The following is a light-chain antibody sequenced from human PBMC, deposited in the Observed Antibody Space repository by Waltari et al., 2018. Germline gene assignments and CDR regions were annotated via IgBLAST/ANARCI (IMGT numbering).Light chain of an antibody. J-gene: IGKJ4*01. CDR1: QDISRW. V-gene: IGKV1-12*01. Sequence: DIQMTQSPSSVSASVGDRLIITCRASQDISRWLAWYQQTPGKAPKFLIYDASTLQSGVPSRFSGTGSGTEFTLTISSLQPEDFATYYCQHGNTFPLTFGGGTKVEIK. CDR3: QHGNTFPLT. CDR2: DAS.